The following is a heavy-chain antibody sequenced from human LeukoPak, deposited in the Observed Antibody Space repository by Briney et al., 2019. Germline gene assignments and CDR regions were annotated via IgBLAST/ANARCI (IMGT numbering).Heavy chain of an antibody. CDR1: GGSISSGGYY. D-gene: IGHD5-24*01. V-gene: IGHV4-30-2*01. CDR3: ARVEAQPYYFDY. J-gene: IGHJ4*02. Sequence: SETLSLTCTVSGGSISSGGYYWSWIRQPPGKGLEWIRYIYHSGSTYYNPSLKSRVTISVDRSKNQFSLKLSSVTAADTAVYYCARVEAQPYYFDYWGQGTLVTVSS. CDR2: IYHSGST.